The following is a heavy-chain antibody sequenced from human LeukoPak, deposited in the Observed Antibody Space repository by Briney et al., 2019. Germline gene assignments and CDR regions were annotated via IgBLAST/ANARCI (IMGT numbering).Heavy chain of an antibody. CDR1: GFTFSSYA. CDR2: ISGSGGST. D-gene: IGHD3-9*01. V-gene: IGHV3-23*01. Sequence: GGSLRLSCAASGFTFSSYAMSWVRQAPGKGLEWVSAISGSGGSTYYADSVKGRFTISRDNSKNTLYLQMNSLRAEDTALYYCARDGSRITIFSGFDYWGQGTLVTVSS. J-gene: IGHJ4*02. CDR3: ARDGSRITIFSGFDY.